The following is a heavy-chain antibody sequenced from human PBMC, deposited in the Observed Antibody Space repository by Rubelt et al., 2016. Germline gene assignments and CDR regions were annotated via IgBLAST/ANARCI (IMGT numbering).Heavy chain of an antibody. V-gene: IGHV4-38-2*02. CDR1: GYSISSGYY. CDR2: IYHSGST. CDR3: ASGQDNWFDP. J-gene: IGHJ5*02. Sequence: QVQLQESGPGLVKPSETLSLTCTVSGYSISSGYYWGWIRQPPWKGLEWIGSIYHSGSTYYNPSLKSRVTISVDTSKNQFSLKLSSVTAADTAVYYCASGQDNWFDPWGQGTLVTVSS.